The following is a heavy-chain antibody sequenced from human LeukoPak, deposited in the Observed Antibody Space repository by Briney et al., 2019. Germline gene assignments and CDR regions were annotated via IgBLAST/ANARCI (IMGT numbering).Heavy chain of an antibody. J-gene: IGHJ4*02. D-gene: IGHD5-18*01. Sequence: GSLILSCAASGFTFDYYGMSWVRQAPGKGLQWVSAINWNGGRTGYADSVKGRFTISRDNAKTSLYLQMNSLRAEDTAVYYCARDLSGVTGYTYGRGIDYWGQGTLVTVSS. CDR1: GFTFDYYG. CDR3: ARDLSGVTGYTYGRGIDY. CDR2: INWNGGRT. V-gene: IGHV3-20*04.